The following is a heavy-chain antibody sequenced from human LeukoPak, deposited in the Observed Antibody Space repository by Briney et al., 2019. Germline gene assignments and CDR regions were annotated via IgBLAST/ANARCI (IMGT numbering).Heavy chain of an antibody. CDR3: ARDRDGYSYTTTYFDY. V-gene: IGHV3-21*01. Sequence: KPGGSLRLSCAASGFTFSSYSMNWVRQAPGKGLEWVSSISSSTSYIYYADSVEGRFTISRDNAKNSLYLQMNSLRAEDTAVYYCARDRDGYSYTTTYFDYWGQGTLVTVSS. CDR2: ISSSTSYI. J-gene: IGHJ4*02. D-gene: IGHD5-18*01. CDR1: GFTFSSYS.